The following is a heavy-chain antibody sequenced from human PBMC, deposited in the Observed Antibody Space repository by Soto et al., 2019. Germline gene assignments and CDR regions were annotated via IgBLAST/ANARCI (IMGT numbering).Heavy chain of an antibody. D-gene: IGHD4-17*01. Sequence: SETLSLTCSVSGGSVSDKTYYWSWIRQPPGKRLERIGYVYYSGTTNYNPSLKSRVTISVDLSKNRFSLRLSSVTTADTALYYCARTTAVPNTLRSRYFFDYWGQGTLVTVSA. J-gene: IGHJ4*02. CDR3: ARTTAVPNTLRSRYFFDY. V-gene: IGHV4-61*01. CDR2: VYYSGTT. CDR1: GGSVSDKTYY.